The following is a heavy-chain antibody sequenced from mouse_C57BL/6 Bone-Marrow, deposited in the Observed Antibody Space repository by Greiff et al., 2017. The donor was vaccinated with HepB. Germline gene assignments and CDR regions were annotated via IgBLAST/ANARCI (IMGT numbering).Heavy chain of an antibody. CDR1: GFNIKDDY. V-gene: IGHV14-4*01. J-gene: IGHJ3*01. Sequence: EVQLQQSGAELVRPGAPVKLSCTASGFNIKDDYMHWVKQRPEQGLEWIGWIDPENGDTEYASKFQGKATITADTSSNTAYLQLSSLTSEDTAVYYCIGITTVPLFAYWGQGTLVTVSA. D-gene: IGHD1-1*01. CDR3: IGITTVPLFAY. CDR2: IDPENGDT.